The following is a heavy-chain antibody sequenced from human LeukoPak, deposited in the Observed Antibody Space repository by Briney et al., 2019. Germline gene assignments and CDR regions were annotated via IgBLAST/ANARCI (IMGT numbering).Heavy chain of an antibody. CDR3: ARSSSSWYGY. CDR2: IYYSGST. J-gene: IGHJ4*02. V-gene: IGHV4-59*01. D-gene: IGHD6-13*01. CDR1: GGSISSYD. Sequence: SETLSLTCTVSGGSISSYDWSWIRQPPGKGLEWIGYIYYSGSTNHNPSLKSRVTISVDTYKNQFSLKLSSVTAADTAVYYCARSSSSWYGYWGQGTLVTVSS.